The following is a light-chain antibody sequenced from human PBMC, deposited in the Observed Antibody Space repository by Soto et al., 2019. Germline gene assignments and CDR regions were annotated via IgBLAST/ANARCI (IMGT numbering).Light chain of an antibody. Sequence: IVMTQSHATLSVSPGERATLSCRASQSVSSNLAWYQQKPGQAPRLLIYGASTRATGIPARFSGSGSGTEFTLTISSLQSEDFAVYYCQQYNNWPPWTFGQGTKVDI. CDR3: QQYNNWPPWT. J-gene: IGKJ1*01. CDR1: QSVSSN. CDR2: GAS. V-gene: IGKV3-15*01.